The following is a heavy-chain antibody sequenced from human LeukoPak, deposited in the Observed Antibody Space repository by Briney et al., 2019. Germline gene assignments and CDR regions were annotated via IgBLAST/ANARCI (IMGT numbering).Heavy chain of an antibody. CDR3: ARSRATAMVTNYYYYYMDV. CDR1: GYTFTSYY. V-gene: IGHV1-46*01. Sequence: ASVKVSCKASGYTFTSYYMHWVRQAPGQGLEWMGIINPSGGSTSYAQKFQGRVTMTRDTSTSTVYMELSSLRSEDTAVYYCARSRATAMVTNYYYYYMDVWGEGTTVTVSS. CDR2: INPSGGST. D-gene: IGHD5-18*01. J-gene: IGHJ6*03.